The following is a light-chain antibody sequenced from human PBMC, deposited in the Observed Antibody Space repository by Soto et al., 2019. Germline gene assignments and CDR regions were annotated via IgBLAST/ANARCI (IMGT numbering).Light chain of an antibody. CDR3: QQYNTWPPT. CDR2: GTS. J-gene: IGKJ1*01. Sequence: EIVLTQSPGTLSLSPGERATLSCRASQSVRSNLAWYQQKPGQAPRLLIYGTSTRATGIPARFSGSGSGTEFTLTISSLQSADFAVYYCQQYNTWPPTFGQGTKVDI. CDR1: QSVRSN. V-gene: IGKV3-15*01.